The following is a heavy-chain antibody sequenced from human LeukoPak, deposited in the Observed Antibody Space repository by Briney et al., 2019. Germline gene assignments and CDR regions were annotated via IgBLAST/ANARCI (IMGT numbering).Heavy chain of an antibody. Sequence: ASVTVSCKASGYTFTSYGIRWVRQAPGQGLEWMGWISAYNGNTNYAQKLQGRVTMTTDTSTSTAYMELRSLRSDDTAVYYCARAKIYDFWSGYSPDGMDVWGQGTTVTVSS. CDR3: ARAKIYDFWSGYSPDGMDV. D-gene: IGHD3-3*01. CDR2: ISAYNGNT. CDR1: GYTFTSYG. J-gene: IGHJ6*02. V-gene: IGHV1-18*01.